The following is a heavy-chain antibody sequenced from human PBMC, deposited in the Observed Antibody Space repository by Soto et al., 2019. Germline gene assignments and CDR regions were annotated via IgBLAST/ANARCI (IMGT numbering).Heavy chain of an antibody. Sequence: EVQLLESGGGLVQPGGSLRLSCAASGFTFSGYAMNWVRQAPGKGLEWVSVISGSGDSTYYADSVKGRFTISRDNSKNTLYLQMNSLRAEDTPVYYCARRSSGWYFDYWGQGTLVTVSS. CDR3: ARRSSGWYFDY. J-gene: IGHJ4*02. CDR2: ISGSGDST. V-gene: IGHV3-23*01. D-gene: IGHD6-19*01. CDR1: GFTFSGYA.